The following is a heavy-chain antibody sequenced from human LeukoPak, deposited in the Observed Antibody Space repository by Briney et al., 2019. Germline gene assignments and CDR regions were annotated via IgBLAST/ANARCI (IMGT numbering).Heavy chain of an antibody. V-gene: IGHV4-39*07. D-gene: IGHD2-2*01. CDR3: ARKIVVEPAASAGWFDP. CDR2: IYYSGST. J-gene: IGHJ5*02. CDR1: GGSISSSSYY. Sequence: SETLSLTCTVSGGSISSSSYYWGWIRQPPGKGLEWIGSIYYSGSTYYNPSLKSRVTISVDTSKNQFSLKLSSVTAADTAVYYCARKIVVEPAASAGWFDPWGQGTLVTVSS.